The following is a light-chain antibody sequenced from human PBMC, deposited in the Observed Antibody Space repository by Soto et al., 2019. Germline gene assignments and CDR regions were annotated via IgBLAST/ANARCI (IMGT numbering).Light chain of an antibody. CDR3: QQYNNWPSIT. Sequence: EIVLTPSPGTLSLSPGERAPLSCRASQSVSSNLAWYQQKPGQAPRLLIYGASTRATGIPARFSGSGSGTEFTLTISSLQSEDFAVYYCQQYNNWPSITFGQGTRLENK. J-gene: IGKJ5*01. CDR2: GAS. V-gene: IGKV3D-15*01. CDR1: QSVSSN.